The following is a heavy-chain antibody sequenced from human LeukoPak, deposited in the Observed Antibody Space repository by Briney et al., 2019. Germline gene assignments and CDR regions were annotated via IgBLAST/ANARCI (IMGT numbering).Heavy chain of an antibody. V-gene: IGHV6-1*01. J-gene: IGHJ5*02. CDR3: ARGYGRRFDP. CDR2: TYYRSKYYN. Sequence: SQTLSLTCAISGDSVSSNSATWNWIRQSPSRGFEWLGRTYYRSKYYNEYAVSVKSRITINPDTSKNQFYLQLNSVTPEDTAVYYCARGYGRRFDPWGQGTLVTVSS. D-gene: IGHD1-1*01. CDR1: GDSVSSNSAT.